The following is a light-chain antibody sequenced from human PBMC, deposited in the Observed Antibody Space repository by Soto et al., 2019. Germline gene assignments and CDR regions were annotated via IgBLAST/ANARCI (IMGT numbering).Light chain of an antibody. CDR3: SSYTTSNTGHIV. Sequence: QSALTQPASVSGSPGQSITISCTGTISDVGGYNYVSWYQHHPGKAPKLIIYDVSNRPSGVSIRFSGSKSDNTASLTISGLHPEDEADYHCSSYTTSNTGHIVFGNGTKVTVL. CDR2: DVS. J-gene: IGLJ1*01. CDR1: ISDVGGYNY. V-gene: IGLV2-14*03.